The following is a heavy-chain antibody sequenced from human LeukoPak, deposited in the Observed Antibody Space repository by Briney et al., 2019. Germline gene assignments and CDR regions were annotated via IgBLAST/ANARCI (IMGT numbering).Heavy chain of an antibody. CDR3: ARYYYGSGINSYYYYYYMDV. Sequence: SETLSLTCTVPGYSISNGYYWGWIRQPPGKGLEWIGSIYHSGSTYYNPSLKSRVTISVDPSKNQFSLKLSSVTAADTAVYYCARYYYGSGINSYYYYYYMDVWGKGTTVTISS. CDR2: IYHSGST. V-gene: IGHV4-38-2*02. CDR1: GYSISNGYY. J-gene: IGHJ6*03. D-gene: IGHD3-10*01.